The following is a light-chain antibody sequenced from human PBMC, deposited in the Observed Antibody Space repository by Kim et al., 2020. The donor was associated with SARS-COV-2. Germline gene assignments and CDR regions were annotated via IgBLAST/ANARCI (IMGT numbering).Light chain of an antibody. CDR1: QSVTNN. CDR3: QQYKDWPLT. CDR2: GAS. V-gene: IGKV3-15*01. Sequence: CVSPGERVTLSCRASQSVTNNLAWYQQKPGQAPRLLMYGASTRATGVPTRFSGSGSGTEFTLTISSLQSEDSAVYHCQQYKDWPLTFGGGTKLEIK. J-gene: IGKJ4*01.